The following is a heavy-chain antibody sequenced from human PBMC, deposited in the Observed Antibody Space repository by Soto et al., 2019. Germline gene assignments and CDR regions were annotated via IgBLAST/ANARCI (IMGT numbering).Heavy chain of an antibody. CDR3: ARVVYGDYVQSGYYYGMDV. D-gene: IGHD4-17*01. CDR1: GGTFSSYA. CDR2: IIPIFGTA. J-gene: IGHJ6*02. V-gene: IGHV1-69*12. Sequence: QVQLVQSGAEVKKPGSSVKVSCKASGGTFSSYAISWVRQAPGQGLEWMGGIIPIFGTANYAQKFQGRVTFTADESPRTAYMALSSLRTDDTAVYYCARVVYGDYVQSGYYYGMDVWGQGTTVTVAS.